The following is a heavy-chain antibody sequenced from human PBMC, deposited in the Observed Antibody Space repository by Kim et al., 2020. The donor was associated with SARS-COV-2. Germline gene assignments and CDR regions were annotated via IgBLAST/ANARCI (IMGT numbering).Heavy chain of an antibody. CDR3: AKVGLLWFGETLGDYGMDV. V-gene: IGHV3-43*02. Sequence: GGSLRLSCAASGFTFDDYAMHWVRQAPGKGLEWVSLISGDGGSTYYADSVKGRFTISRDNSKNSLYLQMNSLRTEDTALYYCAKVGLLWFGETLGDYGMDVWGQGTMVTVSS. CDR1: GFTFDDYA. D-gene: IGHD3-10*01. CDR2: ISGDGGST. J-gene: IGHJ6*02.